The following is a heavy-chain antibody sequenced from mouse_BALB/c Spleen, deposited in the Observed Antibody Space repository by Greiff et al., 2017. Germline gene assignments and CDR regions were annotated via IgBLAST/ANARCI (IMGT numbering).Heavy chain of an antibody. J-gene: IGHJ3*01. D-gene: IGHD2-14*01. CDR1: GYSITSGYY. CDR3: AREGDRFPFAY. V-gene: IGHV3-6*02. Sequence: VQLKESGPGLVKPSQSLSLTCSVTGYSITSGYYWNWIRQFPGNKLEWMGYISYDGSNNYNPSLKNRISITRDTSKNQFFLKLNSVTTEDTATYYCAREGDRFPFAYWGQGTLVTVSA. CDR2: ISYDGSN.